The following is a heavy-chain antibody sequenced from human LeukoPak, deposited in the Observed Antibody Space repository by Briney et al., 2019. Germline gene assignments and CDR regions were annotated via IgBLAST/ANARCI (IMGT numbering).Heavy chain of an antibody. Sequence: ASVKVSCEASGYTFTGYYMHWVRQAPGQGLEWMGWINPNSGGTNYAQKFQGRVTMTRDTSISTAYMELSRLRSDDTAVYYCAREGCSSTSCYTWGQGTLVTVSS. CDR1: GYTFTGYY. CDR3: AREGCSSTSCYT. D-gene: IGHD2-2*02. CDR2: INPNSGGT. V-gene: IGHV1-2*02. J-gene: IGHJ5*02.